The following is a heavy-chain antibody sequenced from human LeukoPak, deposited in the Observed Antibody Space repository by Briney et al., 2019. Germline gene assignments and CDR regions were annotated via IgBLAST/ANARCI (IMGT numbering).Heavy chain of an antibody. D-gene: IGHD3-22*01. V-gene: IGHV3-30-3*01. CDR1: GFTFSYYT. CDR2: ISYDGSNK. J-gene: IGHJ4*02. CDR3: ARVLNYYDSSGYYFSY. Sequence: GGSLRLSCAASGFTFSYYTMHWVRQAPGKGLGWVAVISYDGSNKYYADSVKGRFTISRDNSKNTLYLQMNSLRAEDTAVYYCARVLNYYDSSGYYFSYWGQGTLVTVSS.